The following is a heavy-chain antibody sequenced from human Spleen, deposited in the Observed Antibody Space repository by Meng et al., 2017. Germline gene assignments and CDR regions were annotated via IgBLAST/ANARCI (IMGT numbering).Heavy chain of an antibody. J-gene: IGHJ4*01. CDR2: IYYSGST. V-gene: IGHV4-31*03. Sequence: QVQLQESGPGLVKPSQTLSLTCTVSGGSISSGDYYWSWIRQHSGKGLEWTGYIYYSGSTYYNPSLKSRVTISVDTSKNQFSLKLRSVTAADTAVYYCARVEGYYDSSGYYRYWGHGTLVTVSS. CDR1: GGSISSGDYY. CDR3: ARVEGYYDSSGYYRY. D-gene: IGHD3-22*01.